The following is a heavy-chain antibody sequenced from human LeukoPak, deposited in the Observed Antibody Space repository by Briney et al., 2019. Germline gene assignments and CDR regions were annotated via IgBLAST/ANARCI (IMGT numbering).Heavy chain of an antibody. CDR2: IKQDGSEK. D-gene: IGHD6-13*01. CDR1: GFVFSSCA. V-gene: IGHV3-7*01. Sequence: GGSLRLSCAASGFVFSSCAMSWVRQAPGKGLEWVANIKQDGSEKYYVDSVKGRFTISRDNAKNSLYLQMNSLRAEDTAVYYCARDSIAAGAWGQGTLVTVSS. J-gene: IGHJ5*02. CDR3: ARDSIAAGA.